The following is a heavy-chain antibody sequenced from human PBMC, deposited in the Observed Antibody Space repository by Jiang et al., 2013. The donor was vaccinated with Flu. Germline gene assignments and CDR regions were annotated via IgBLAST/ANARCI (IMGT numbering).Heavy chain of an antibody. V-gene: IGHV5-10-1*01. CDR1: GYTFSSYW. D-gene: IGHD3-10*01. J-gene: IGHJ2*01. Sequence: GAEVKKPGESLRISCEASGYTFSSYWISWVRQVPDKGLEWVGRIDPGDSYTTYSPSFQGHVTLSVDKSTSTAYLQWSSLEASDSGIYYCVRPADYGSRDYYSYWYFDVWGRGTRVSVSS. CDR2: IDPGDSYT. CDR3: VRPADYGSRDYYSYWYFDV.